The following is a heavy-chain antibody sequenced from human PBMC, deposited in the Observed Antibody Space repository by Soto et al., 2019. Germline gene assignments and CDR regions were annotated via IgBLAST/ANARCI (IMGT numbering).Heavy chain of an antibody. V-gene: IGHV3-30-3*01. CDR1: GFTFSSYA. J-gene: IGHJ6*02. CDR3: ARDRITMVRGVIFLGYYYYGMDV. D-gene: IGHD3-10*01. Sequence: GGSLRLSCAASGFTFSSYAMHWVRQAPGKGLEWVAVISYDGSNKYYADSVKGRFTISRDNSKNTLYLQMNSLRAEDTAVYYCARDRITMVRGVIFLGYYYYGMDVWGQGTTVTVSS. CDR2: ISYDGSNK.